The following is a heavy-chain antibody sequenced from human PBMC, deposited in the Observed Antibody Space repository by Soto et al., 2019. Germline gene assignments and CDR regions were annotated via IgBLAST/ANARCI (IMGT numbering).Heavy chain of an antibody. CDR1: GYTFTNYA. CDR2: VNTYNGNP. Sequence: QVQLVQSGGELKKPGASVKVSCKASGYTFTNYAISWVRQAPGRGLEWMGWVNTYNGNPNYAQICQGRVTMTTDKSTSTAYMELRSLKSADSAIYYCARDSQYSNSWQRFDSWGQGTLVTVSS. D-gene: IGHD6-13*01. CDR3: ARDSQYSNSWQRFDS. V-gene: IGHV1-18*01. J-gene: IGHJ4*02.